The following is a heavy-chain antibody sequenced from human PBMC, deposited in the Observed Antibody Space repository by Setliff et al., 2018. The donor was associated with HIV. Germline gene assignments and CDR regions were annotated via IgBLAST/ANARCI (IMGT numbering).Heavy chain of an antibody. CDR3: ARDIGRYYYYMDV. CDR2: IYTSGST. D-gene: IGHD1-20*01. CDR1: GDSISSYY. J-gene: IGHJ6*03. V-gene: IGHV4-4*07. Sequence: LSLTCNVAGDSISSYYWSWIRQPAGKGLEWIGRIYTSGSTNYNPSLKSRVTMSVGTSKKQFTLKLNSVTAADTAVYYCARDIGRYYYYMDVWGKGTTVTVSS.